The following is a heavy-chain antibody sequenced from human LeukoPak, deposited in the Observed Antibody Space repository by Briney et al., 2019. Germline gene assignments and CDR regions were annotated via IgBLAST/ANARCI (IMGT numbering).Heavy chain of an antibody. CDR1: GYTFTADY. CDR2: MNPDTGGR. D-gene: IGHD3-9*01. V-gene: IGHV1-2*02. J-gene: IGHJ5*01. CDR3: ARGGTYYDILTGSNFDS. Sequence: ASVKVSRKVSGYTFTADYMHWVRLAPGQGLEWMGWMNPDTGGRKYAQKFQGRVTMTRATSISTAYMELSRLSSDDTAVYYCARGGTYYDILTGSNFDSWGQGTLVTVSS.